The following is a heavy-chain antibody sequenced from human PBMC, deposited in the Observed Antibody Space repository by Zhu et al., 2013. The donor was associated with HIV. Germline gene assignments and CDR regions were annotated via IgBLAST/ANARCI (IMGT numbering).Heavy chain of an antibody. CDR1: NYTFTAYY. D-gene: IGHD3-16*01. J-gene: IGHJ3*01. Sequence: QVQLEQSGTEVKKPGASVKVSCKTSNYTFTAYYIHWVRQAPGQGLEWMGWINPDNGATNYAPEFQGRVTMTRDTSISTVYMELTRLTSDDSTVYYCARDGAPXRAYDVWGQGTRIAVSS. CDR2: INPDNGAT. V-gene: IGHV1-2*02. CDR3: ARDGAPXRAYDV.